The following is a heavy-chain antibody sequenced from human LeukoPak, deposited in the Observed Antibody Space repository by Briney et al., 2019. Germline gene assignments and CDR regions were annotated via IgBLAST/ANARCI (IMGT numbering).Heavy chain of an antibody. CDR1: EFTFGRYS. D-gene: IGHD3-3*01. V-gene: IGHV3-23*01. CDR2: ISGSGGSP. Sequence: PGGSLRLSCRVSEFTFGRYSINWVRQAPGKGLEWVSAISGSGGSPYYADSVKGRFTISRDNSKNTMYLQMNSLRAEDTAVYYCATGGGYDFWSGYRYFDYWGQGTLVIVSS. J-gene: IGHJ4*02. CDR3: ATGGGYDFWSGYRYFDY.